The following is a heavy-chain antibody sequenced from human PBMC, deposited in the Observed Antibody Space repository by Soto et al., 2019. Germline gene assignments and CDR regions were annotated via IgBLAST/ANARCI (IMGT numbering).Heavy chain of an antibody. CDR1: GYTFTTYD. Sequence: QVQLVQSGAEVKKPGASMKVACKASGYTFTTYDINWVRQATGQGLEWMGWMNPNSGNTGYTQKFQGRVTITRNTSISTAYMELSSLRSEDTAVYYCAREGGDFDFWSGTVQEHHYYGMDVWGQGTTVTVSS. CDR3: AREGGDFDFWSGTVQEHHYYGMDV. V-gene: IGHV1-8*01. CDR2: MNPNSGNT. J-gene: IGHJ6*02. D-gene: IGHD3-3*01.